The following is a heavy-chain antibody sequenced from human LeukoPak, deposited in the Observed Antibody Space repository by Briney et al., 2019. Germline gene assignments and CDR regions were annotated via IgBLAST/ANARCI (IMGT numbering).Heavy chain of an antibody. CDR2: IYYSGST. CDR3: ARLDSSSWRPMKFDY. V-gene: IGHV4-30-4*08. CDR1: GGSISSGDYY. J-gene: IGHJ4*02. Sequence: PSETLSLTCTVSGGSISSGDYYWSWIRQPPGKGLEWIGYIYYSGSTYYNPSLKSRVTISVDTSKNQFSLKLSSVTAADTTVYYCARLDSSSWRPMKFDYWGQGTLVTVSS. D-gene: IGHD6-13*01.